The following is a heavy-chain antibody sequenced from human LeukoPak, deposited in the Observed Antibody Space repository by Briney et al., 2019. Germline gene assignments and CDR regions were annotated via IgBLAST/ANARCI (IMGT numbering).Heavy chain of an antibody. CDR2: IKTYTGNT. D-gene: IGHD5-18*01. J-gene: IGHJ6*03. CDR1: GYTFTHYA. CDR3: ARDPSGRGFTYGNGYYYYYMDV. Sequence: GASVKVSCKASGYTFTHYAIAWVRQAPGQGLEWLGWIKTYTGNTNYTQKLQGIVTMPTDTSTSTAYMELTGLRPDDTAVYYCARDPSGRGFTYGNGYYYYYMDVWGKGTTITVSS. V-gene: IGHV1-18*01.